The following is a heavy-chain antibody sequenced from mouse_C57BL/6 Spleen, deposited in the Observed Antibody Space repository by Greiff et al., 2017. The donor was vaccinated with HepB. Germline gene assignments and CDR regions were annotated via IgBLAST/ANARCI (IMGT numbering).Heavy chain of an antibody. V-gene: IGHV1-22*01. CDR1: GYTFTDYN. J-gene: IGHJ4*01. CDR3: ARGKLYAMDY. CDR2: INPNNGGT. Sequence: EVQLQQSGPELVKPGASVKMSCKASGYTFTDYNMHWVKQSHGKSLEWIGYINPNNGGTSYNQKFKGKATLTVNKSSRTAYMELRSLTSEDSEVYYCARGKLYAMDYWGQGTSVTVSS.